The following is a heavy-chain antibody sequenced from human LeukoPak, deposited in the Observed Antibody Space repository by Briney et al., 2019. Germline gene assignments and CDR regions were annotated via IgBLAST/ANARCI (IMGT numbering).Heavy chain of an antibody. Sequence: SETLSLTCTVSGGSISSSSYYWGWIRQPPGKGLEWIGEINHSGSTNYNPSLKSRVTISVDTSKNQFSLKLSSVTAADTAVYYCARGVWTAYFDYWGQGTLVTVSS. CDR2: INHSGST. CDR1: GGSISSSSYY. V-gene: IGHV4-39*07. D-gene: IGHD1-1*01. CDR3: ARGVWTAYFDY. J-gene: IGHJ4*02.